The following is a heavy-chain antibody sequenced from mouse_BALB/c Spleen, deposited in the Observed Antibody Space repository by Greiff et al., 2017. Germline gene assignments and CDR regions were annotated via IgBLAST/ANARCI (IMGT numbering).Heavy chain of an antibody. CDR2: IDPANGNT. Sequence: EVQLQQSGAELVKPGASVTLSCTASGFYIKDTYMHWVKQRPEQGLEWIGRIDPANGNTKYDPKFQGKATITADTSTNTAYLQLSSLTSEDTAVYYCATNWEETWFAYWGQGTLVTVSA. V-gene: IGHV14-3*02. CDR3: ATNWEETWFAY. CDR1: GFYIKDTY. D-gene: IGHD4-1*01. J-gene: IGHJ3*01.